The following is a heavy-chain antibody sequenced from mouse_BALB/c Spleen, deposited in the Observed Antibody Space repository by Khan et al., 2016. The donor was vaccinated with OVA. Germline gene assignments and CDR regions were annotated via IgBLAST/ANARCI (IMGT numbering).Heavy chain of an antibody. D-gene: IGHD2-5*01. CDR1: GYTFTNYG. CDR2: INTYTGEP. CDR3: ARNSNYWYFDV. J-gene: IGHJ1*01. V-gene: IGHV9-3-1*01. Sequence: QIQLVQSGPELKKPGETVKLSCKASGYTFTNYGMNWVKQAPGKGLKWMGWINTYTGEPTYDDDFKGRFAFSLDTSASTAYLQINNLKNEDTATYFGARNSNYWYFDVWGAGTPVTVSS.